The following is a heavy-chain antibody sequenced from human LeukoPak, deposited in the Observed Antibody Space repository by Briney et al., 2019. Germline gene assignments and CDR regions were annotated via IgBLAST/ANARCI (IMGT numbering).Heavy chain of an antibody. V-gene: IGHV1-24*01. CDR1: GYTLTELS. CDR2: FDPEDGET. J-gene: IGHJ3*02. Sequence: ASVKVSCKVSGYTLTELSMHWVRQAPGKGLEWMGGFDPEDGETIYAQKFRGRVTMTEDTSTDTAYMELSSLRSEDTAVYYCATAPPQHFDAFDIWGQGTMVTVSS. CDR3: ATAPPQHFDAFDI.